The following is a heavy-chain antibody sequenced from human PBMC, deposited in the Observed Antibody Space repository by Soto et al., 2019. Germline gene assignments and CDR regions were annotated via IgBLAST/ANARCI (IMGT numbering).Heavy chain of an antibody. J-gene: IGHJ5*02. CDR3: AKAHRSDYNIGYYGRFDP. CDR2: IKPSGVAT. D-gene: IGHD3-10*01. CDR1: GFTFSSYA. Sequence: EVQLLESGGGLVQPGGSLRLSCAASGFTFSSYAMSWVRQAPGKGLGWVSSIKPSGVATSYADSVKGRFTISRDNSKNTLYLLLSSLGADDTALYFCAKAHRSDYNIGYYGRFDPRGQGTLVTVSS. V-gene: IGHV3-23*01.